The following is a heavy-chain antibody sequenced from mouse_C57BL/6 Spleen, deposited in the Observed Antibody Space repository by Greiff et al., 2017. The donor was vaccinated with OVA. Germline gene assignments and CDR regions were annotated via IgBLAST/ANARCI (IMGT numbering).Heavy chain of an antibody. CDR1: GYAFSSSW. CDR2: IYPGDGDT. V-gene: IGHV1-82*01. J-gene: IGHJ4*01. D-gene: IGHD2-2*01. CDR3: ARKGGYDPYAMDY. Sequence: QVQLQQSGPELVKPGASVKISCKASGYAFSSSWMNWVKQRPGKGLEWIGRIYPGDGDTNYNGKFKGKATLTADKSSSTAYMQLSSLTSEDSAVYVCARKGGYDPYAMDYWGQGTSVTVSS.